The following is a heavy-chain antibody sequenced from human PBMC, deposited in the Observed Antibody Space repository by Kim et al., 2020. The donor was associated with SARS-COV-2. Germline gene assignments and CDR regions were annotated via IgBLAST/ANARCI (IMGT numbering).Heavy chain of an antibody. D-gene: IGHD4-17*01. Sequence: RRNNNYADSVKGRFTIPRDTAKNSLYLEVNSLRADDTAVYYCARGYGDYGYWGQGTLVTVSS. CDR3: ARGYGDYGY. V-gene: IGHV3-11*05. CDR2: RRNN. J-gene: IGHJ4*02.